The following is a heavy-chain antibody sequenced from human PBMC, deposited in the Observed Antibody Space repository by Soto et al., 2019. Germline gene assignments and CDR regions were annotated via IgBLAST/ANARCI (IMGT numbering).Heavy chain of an antibody. Sequence: ASVKVSCKVSGYTLTELSMHWVRQAPGKGLEWMGGFDPEDGETIYAQKFQGRVTMTEDTSTDTAYMELSSLRSEDTAVYYCATTPYSSGWSQNAFDIWGQGTMVNVSS. D-gene: IGHD6-19*01. CDR3: ATTPYSSGWSQNAFDI. J-gene: IGHJ3*02. CDR1: GYTLTELS. CDR2: FDPEDGET. V-gene: IGHV1-24*01.